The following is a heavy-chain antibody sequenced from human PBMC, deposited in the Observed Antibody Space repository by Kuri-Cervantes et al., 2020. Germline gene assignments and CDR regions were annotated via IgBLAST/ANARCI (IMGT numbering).Heavy chain of an antibody. CDR3: AKGFNSDGPAEYYQH. Sequence: GESLKISCAASGFTFSDYYMSWIRQAPGKGLEWVSYISSSGSTIYYADSVKGRFTISRDNVKNSLYLQMNSLRAEDTAVYYCAKGFNSDGPAEYYQHWAQGTLVTSPQ. CDR2: ISSSGSTI. V-gene: IGHV3-11*01. J-gene: IGHJ1*01. CDR1: GFTFSDYY. D-gene: IGHD1-26*01.